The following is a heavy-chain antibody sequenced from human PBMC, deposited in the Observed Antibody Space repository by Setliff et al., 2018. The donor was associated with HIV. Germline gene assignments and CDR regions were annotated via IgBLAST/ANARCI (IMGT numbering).Heavy chain of an antibody. D-gene: IGHD1-26*01. V-gene: IGHV1-18*01. J-gene: IGHJ3*02. Sequence: ASVKVSCKASGYIFGNYGINWVRQAPGQGLEWMGWISGHNGNTNSAQEVQGRVIMTTDTSTSTAYMELRSLRSDDAAVYYCTRGPWSKVVTTDTFDIWGQGTMVTVSS. CDR2: ISGHNGNT. CDR3: TRGPWSKVVTTDTFDI. CDR1: GYIFGNYG.